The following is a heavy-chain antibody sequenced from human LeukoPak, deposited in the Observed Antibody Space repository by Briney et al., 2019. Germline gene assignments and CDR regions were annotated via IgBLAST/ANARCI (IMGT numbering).Heavy chain of an antibody. CDR1: GFTFSSYA. D-gene: IGHD6-19*01. CDR3: AKTAVPGTRHSDY. CDR2: ISGSGYYA. V-gene: IGHV3-23*01. J-gene: IGHJ4*02. Sequence: GGSLRLPCAASGFTFSSYAMNWVRQAPGKGLEWVSAISGSGYYANYADSVKGRFTISRDNSKNTLYLQMNSLRAEDTAVYSCAKTAVPGTRHSDYWGQGTLVTVSS.